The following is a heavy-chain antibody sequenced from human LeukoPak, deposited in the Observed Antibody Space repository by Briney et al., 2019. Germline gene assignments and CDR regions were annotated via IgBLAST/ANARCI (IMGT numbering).Heavy chain of an antibody. J-gene: IGHJ2*01. CDR1: GFTFSSYW. Sequence: GGSLRLSCAASGFTFSSYWMHWVRQAPGKGLVWVLRINSDGSSTNYADSVKGRFTISRDNAKNTLYLQMNSLRAEDTAVYYCAKYGDYWYFDLWGRGTLVTVSS. CDR2: INSDGSST. CDR3: AKYGDYWYFDL. D-gene: IGHD4-17*01. V-gene: IGHV3-74*01.